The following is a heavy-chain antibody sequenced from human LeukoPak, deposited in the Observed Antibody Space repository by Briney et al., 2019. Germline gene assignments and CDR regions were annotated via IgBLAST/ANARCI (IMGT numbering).Heavy chain of an antibody. V-gene: IGHV1-18*01. J-gene: IGHJ6*03. CDR3: ARGRLSRDTAMAIKTGYYYMDV. CDR2: ISAYNGNT. D-gene: IGHD5-18*01. Sequence: ASVKVSCKASGYTFTSYGISWVRQAPGQGLEWMGWISAYNGNTSYAQKLQGRVTMTTDTSTSTAYMELRSLRSEDTAVYYCARGRLSRDTAMAIKTGYYYMDVWGKGTTVTVSS. CDR1: GYTFTSYG.